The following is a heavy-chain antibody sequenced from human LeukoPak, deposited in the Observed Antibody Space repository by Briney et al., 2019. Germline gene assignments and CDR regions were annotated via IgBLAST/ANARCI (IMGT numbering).Heavy chain of an antibody. D-gene: IGHD1-20*01. CDR3: AKDRSMTGNNDAFDI. CDR2: ISYEGRNI. J-gene: IGHJ3*02. Sequence: PGGSLRLSCAASGFTFSIYGMHWVRQAPGKGLEWVTVISYEGRNIFYADSVTGRFIISRDNSKNTLYLQMNSLRDEDTAVYYCAKDRSMTGNNDAFDIWGQGTMVTVSS. CDR1: GFTFSIYG. V-gene: IGHV3-30*18.